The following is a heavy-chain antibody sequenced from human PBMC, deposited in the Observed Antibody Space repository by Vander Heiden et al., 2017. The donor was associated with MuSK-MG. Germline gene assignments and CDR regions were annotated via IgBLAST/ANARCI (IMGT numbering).Heavy chain of an antibody. Sequence: EVQLLESGGGLVQPGGSLRLSCAASGFTFSTYAINWLRQAPGKGLEWVSIISGTGGGTYYADSVKGRFTASRDTSRNTLYLQMNSLRVEDTAVYYCAKRHCSSSSCYAFDYWGQGTLVTVSS. CDR2: ISGTGGGT. D-gene: IGHD2-2*01. CDR1: GFTFSTYA. V-gene: IGHV3-23*01. CDR3: AKRHCSSSSCYAFDY. J-gene: IGHJ4*02.